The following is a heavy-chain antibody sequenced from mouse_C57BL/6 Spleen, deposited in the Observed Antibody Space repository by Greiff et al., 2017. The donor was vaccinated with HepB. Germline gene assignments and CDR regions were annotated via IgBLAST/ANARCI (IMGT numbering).Heavy chain of an antibody. Sequence: VQLQQSGPELVKPGASVKISCKASGYAFSSSWMNWVKQRPGKGLEWIGRIYPGDGDTNYNRKFKGKATLTADKSSSTAYMQLSSLTSDDSAVYFCARKDDYADYFDYWGQGTTLTVSS. V-gene: IGHV1-82*01. J-gene: IGHJ2*01. CDR2: IYPGDGDT. CDR1: GYAFSSSW. D-gene: IGHD2-4*01. CDR3: ARKDDYADYFDY.